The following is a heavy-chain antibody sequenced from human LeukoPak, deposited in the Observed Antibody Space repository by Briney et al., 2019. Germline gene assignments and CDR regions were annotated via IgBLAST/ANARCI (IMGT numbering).Heavy chain of an antibody. CDR1: GFTFSSYW. J-gene: IGHJ3*02. D-gene: IGHD5-18*01. V-gene: IGHV3-30*18. Sequence: GGSLRLSCAASGFTFSSYWMSWVRQAPGKGLEWVAVISYDGSNKYYADSVEGRFTISRDNSKNTLYLQMNSLRAEDAAVYYCAKPIQLWLKLDAFDIWGQGTMVTVSS. CDR3: AKPIQLWLKLDAFDI. CDR2: ISYDGSNK.